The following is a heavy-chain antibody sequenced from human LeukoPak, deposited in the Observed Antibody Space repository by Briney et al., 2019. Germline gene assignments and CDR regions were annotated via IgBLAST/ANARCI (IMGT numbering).Heavy chain of an antibody. CDR2: IIPIFGTA. J-gene: IGHJ4*02. Sequence: SVKVSCKASGGTFIRYAISWVRQAPGQGPEWMGGIIPIFGTANYAQTFRGRVTITADHSTSTAYMELSSLRSEDTAVYYCASPLYCSTTSCGFDYWGQGSLVTASS. CDR3: ASPLYCSTTSCGFDY. D-gene: IGHD2-2*01. V-gene: IGHV1-69*13. CDR1: GGTFIRYA.